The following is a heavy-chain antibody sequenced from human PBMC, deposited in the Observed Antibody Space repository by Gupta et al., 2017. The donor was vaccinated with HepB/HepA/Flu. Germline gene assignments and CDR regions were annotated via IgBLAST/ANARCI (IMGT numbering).Heavy chain of an antibody. J-gene: IGHJ4*02. CDR2: INPNSGGT. D-gene: IGHD3-22*01. V-gene: IGHV1-2*02. CDR1: GYTFTGYY. Sequence: QVQLVQSGAEVKKPGASVKVSCKASGYTFTGYYMHWVRQAPGQGLEWMGWINPNSGGTNYAQKVQGRVTMTRDTASRTAYMELRRLRSEDTAVYYFARVPDDYDSSGYTGGQGTMVTVSS. CDR3: ARVPDDYDSSGYT.